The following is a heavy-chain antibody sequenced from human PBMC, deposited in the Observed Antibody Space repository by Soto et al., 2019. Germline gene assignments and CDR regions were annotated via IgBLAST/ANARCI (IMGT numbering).Heavy chain of an antibody. CDR3: TGGGGWLQTD. V-gene: IGHV3-7*04. CDR2: IKQDGSEE. Sequence: EVQLVESGGGLVQPGGSLRLSCADSGFSSSPFWMTWVRQAPGKGLEWVALIKQDGSEELYVDSVKGRFTISRDNAKKSVYLQMSSRRVEDTAVYYCTGGGGWLQTDWGQGTLVTVSS. J-gene: IGHJ4*02. D-gene: IGHD6-19*01. CDR1: GFSSSPFW.